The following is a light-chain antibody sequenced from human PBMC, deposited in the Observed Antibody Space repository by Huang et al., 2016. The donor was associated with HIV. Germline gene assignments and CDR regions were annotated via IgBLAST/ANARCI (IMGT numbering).Light chain of an antibody. CDR3: QQNNNWPPLFT. Sequence: EIVMTQSPATLSASPGERATLACRASQSVSSNLAWYQQKPGQAPRLLIYGSSSGSGTEFTLTISSLQSEDFAVDYCQQNNNWPPLFTFGPGTKVDIK. CDR1: QSVSSN. V-gene: IGKV3-15*01. CDR2: GSS. J-gene: IGKJ3*01.